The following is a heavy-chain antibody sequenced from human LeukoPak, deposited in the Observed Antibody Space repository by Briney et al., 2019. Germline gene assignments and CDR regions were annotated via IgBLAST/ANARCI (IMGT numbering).Heavy chain of an antibody. D-gene: IGHD1-1*01. CDR3: ARPPSTTWIHDAFDI. J-gene: IGHJ3*02. CDR2: ISGSTGTT. V-gene: IGHV3-23*01. CDR1: GFTFSSYA. Sequence: GGSLRLSCAASGFTFSSYAMSWVRQAPGKGLEWVSGISGSTGTTYYADSVKGRFTISRDNSKNTLYLQMNSLRTEDTVVYYCARPPSTTWIHDAFDIWGQGTMVTVSS.